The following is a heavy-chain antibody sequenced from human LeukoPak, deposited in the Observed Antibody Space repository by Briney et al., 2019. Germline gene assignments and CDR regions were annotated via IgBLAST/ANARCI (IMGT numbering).Heavy chain of an antibody. CDR1: GYTFTSYA. Sequence: ASVKVSCKASGYTFTSYAVNWVRQAPGQGREWMGWINTNTGNPTYAQGFTGRFVFSLDTSVSTAYLQISSLKAEDTAVYYCARGSYYYGSGSYYRYWGQGTLVTVSS. J-gene: IGHJ4*02. D-gene: IGHD3-10*01. CDR2: INTNTGNP. CDR3: ARGSYYYGSGSYYRY. V-gene: IGHV7-4-1*02.